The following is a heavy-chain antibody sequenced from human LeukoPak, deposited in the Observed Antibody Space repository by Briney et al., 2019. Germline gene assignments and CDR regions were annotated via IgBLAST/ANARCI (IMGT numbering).Heavy chain of an antibody. CDR1: GFTFSSYG. D-gene: IGHD4-11*01. CDR3: ARALKNTVTTYYYYMDV. V-gene: IGHV3-30*02. J-gene: IGHJ6*03. Sequence: GGSLRLSCAASGFTFSSYGMHWVRQAPGKGLEWVAFIRYDGSNKYYADSVKGRFTISRDNSKNTLYLQMNSLRAEDTAVYYCARALKNTVTTYYYYMDVWGKGTTVTVSS. CDR2: IRYDGSNK.